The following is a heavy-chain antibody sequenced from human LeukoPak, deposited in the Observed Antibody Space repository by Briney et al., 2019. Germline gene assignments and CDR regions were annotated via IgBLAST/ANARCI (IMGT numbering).Heavy chain of an antibody. V-gene: IGHV3-74*01. Sequence: GGSLRLSCAASGFTFSSYWMHWVRQAPGKGLVWVSRINSDGSSTSYADSVKGRFTISRDYAKNTLCLQMNSLRAEDTAVYYCARDPAGYCSGGSCYGEYYYFDYWGQGTLVTVSS. CDR3: ARDPAGYCSGGSCYGEYYYFDY. CDR1: GFTFSSYW. D-gene: IGHD2-15*01. CDR2: INSDGSST. J-gene: IGHJ4*02.